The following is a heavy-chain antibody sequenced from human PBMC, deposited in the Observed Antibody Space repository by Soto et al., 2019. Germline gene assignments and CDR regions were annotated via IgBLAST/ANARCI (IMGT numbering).Heavy chain of an antibody. J-gene: IGHJ6*02. Sequence: LRLSCAASGFTFSSYATSWVRQAPGKGLEWVSAISGSGGSTYYADSVKGRFTISRDNSKNTLYLQMNSLRAEDTAVYYCAKYQNIVLRSPGMDVWGQGTTVTV. V-gene: IGHV3-23*01. CDR2: ISGSGGST. CDR3: AKYQNIVLRSPGMDV. CDR1: GFTFSSYA. D-gene: IGHD2-8*01.